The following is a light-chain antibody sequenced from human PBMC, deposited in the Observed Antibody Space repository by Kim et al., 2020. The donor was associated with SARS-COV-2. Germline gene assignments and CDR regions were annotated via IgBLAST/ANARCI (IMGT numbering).Light chain of an antibody. CDR1: SDSTARTY. J-gene: IGLJ2*01. V-gene: IGLV6-57*03. Sequence: KPVTKPDTRTSDSTARTYVLRYQQRPSSAPPTVIYGANQSPPCVPDRLPGSIDSASNPASLTTSALKTEDEAHYYCQSYDSSNRVVFGGGPRLTVL. CDR3: QSYDSSNRVV. CDR2: GAN.